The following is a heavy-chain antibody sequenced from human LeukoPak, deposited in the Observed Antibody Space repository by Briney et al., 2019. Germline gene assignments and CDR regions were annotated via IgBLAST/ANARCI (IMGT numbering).Heavy chain of an antibody. Sequence: SETLSLTCTVSGGSISSGGYYWSWIRQHPGKGLEWIGYIYYSGSTYYNPSLKSRVTISVDTSKNQFSLKLSSVTAADTAVYYCARSIIAAPDYWGQGTLVTVSS. CDR3: ARSIIAAPDY. V-gene: IGHV4-31*03. D-gene: IGHD6-6*01. CDR1: GGSISSGGYY. J-gene: IGHJ4*02. CDR2: IYYSGST.